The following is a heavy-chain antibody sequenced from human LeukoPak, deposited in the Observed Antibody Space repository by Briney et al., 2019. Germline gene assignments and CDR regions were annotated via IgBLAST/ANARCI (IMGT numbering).Heavy chain of an antibody. V-gene: IGHV3-7*04. CDR2: INRDQSER. Sequence: GGSLRLSCAASGFIFSNSWMAWVRQAPGKGLEWVAHINRDQSERYYVDSMKGRLTISRDNAENSLFLQMNSLKAEDTAIYYCARDVGGCRGGSCDYDVFDIWGQGTMVTDSS. CDR3: ARDVGGCRGGSCDYDVFDI. D-gene: IGHD2-15*01. J-gene: IGHJ3*02. CDR1: GFIFSNSW.